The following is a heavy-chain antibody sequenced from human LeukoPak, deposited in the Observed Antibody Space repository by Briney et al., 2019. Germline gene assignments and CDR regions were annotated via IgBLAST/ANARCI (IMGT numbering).Heavy chain of an antibody. CDR2: IYTSGST. Sequence: SETLSLTCTVSGGSISSYYWSWIRQPAGKGLEWIGRIYTSGSTNYNPSLKSRVTMSVDTSKNQFSLKLCSVTAADTAVYYCARDSNGYCTNGVCYRSIDYWGQGTLVTVSS. CDR1: GGSISSYY. J-gene: IGHJ4*02. D-gene: IGHD2-8*01. V-gene: IGHV4-4*07. CDR3: ARDSNGYCTNGVCYRSIDY.